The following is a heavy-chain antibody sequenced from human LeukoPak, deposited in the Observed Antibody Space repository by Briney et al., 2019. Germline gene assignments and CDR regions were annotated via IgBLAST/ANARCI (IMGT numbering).Heavy chain of an antibody. J-gene: IGHJ4*02. CDR1: GFTFSTYW. CDR3: ARDVNWGHFNY. V-gene: IGHV3-7*01. Sequence: PGGSLRLSCAASGFTFSTYWMSWVRQAPGKGLEWVASIREDGSDYVASMKGRFAISRDNAKSSLYLEMNSLRAEDTAVYYCARDVNWGHFNYWGQGTLVTVSS. D-gene: IGHD7-27*01. CDR2: IREDGS.